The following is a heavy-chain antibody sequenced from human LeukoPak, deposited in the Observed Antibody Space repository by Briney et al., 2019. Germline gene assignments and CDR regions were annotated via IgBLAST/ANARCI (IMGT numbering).Heavy chain of an antibody. CDR2: INHSGST. CDR3: ARARGYSYGRFDY. D-gene: IGHD5-18*01. V-gene: IGHV4-34*01. Sequence: SETLSLTCAVYGGSFSGYYWSWIRQPPGKGLEWIGEINHSGSTNYNPSLKSRVTISADTSKNQFTLKLSSVTAADTAVYYCARARGYSYGRFDYWGQGTLVTVSS. J-gene: IGHJ4*02. CDR1: GGSFSGYY.